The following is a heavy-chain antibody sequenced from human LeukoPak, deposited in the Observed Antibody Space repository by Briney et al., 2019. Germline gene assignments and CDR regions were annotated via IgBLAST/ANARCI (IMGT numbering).Heavy chain of an antibody. CDR2: IYHSGST. CDR3: ARGGMATIMAFDT. Sequence: SETLSLTCAVSGGSISSGGYSWSWIRQPPGKGLEWIGYIYHSGSTYYNPSLKSRVTISVDRSKNQFSLKLSSVTAADTAVYYCARGGMATIMAFDTWGQGTMVTVSS. D-gene: IGHD5-24*01. V-gene: IGHV4-30-2*01. CDR1: GGSISSGGYS. J-gene: IGHJ3*02.